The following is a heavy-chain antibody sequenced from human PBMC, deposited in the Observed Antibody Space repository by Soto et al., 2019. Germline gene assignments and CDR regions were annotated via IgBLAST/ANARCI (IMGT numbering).Heavy chain of an antibody. J-gene: IGHJ3*01. D-gene: IGHD3-10*01. CDR3: ARRLTVVPLAFDL. Sequence: QITLKESGPTLVKPTQTLTLTCTFSGFSLTTSGVGVGWIRQPPGKTLEWLALIYWNDDTRYSPSLKNRVTITTDTSKNQVVLTMTDMDPVDTATYYCARRLTVVPLAFDLWGQGTMVTVSS. CDR1: GFSLTTSGVG. CDR2: IYWNDDT. V-gene: IGHV2-5*01.